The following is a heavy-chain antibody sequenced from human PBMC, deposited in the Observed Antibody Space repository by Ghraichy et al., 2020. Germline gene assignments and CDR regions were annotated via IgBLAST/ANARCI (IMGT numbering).Heavy chain of an antibody. J-gene: IGHJ3*02. V-gene: IGHV4-34*01. D-gene: IGHD5-18*01. CDR1: VGSFSGYY. CDR3: ARRRELWSAAEGDAFDM. CDR2: INPTGST. Sequence: ASLNISCAVYVGSFSGYYWSWIRQPPGKGLEWIGEINPTGSTNNSPSLKSRLTMLVDTSKNQFSLKLKSVTAADTAVYYCARRRELWSAAEGDAFDMWGQGTMVTVSS.